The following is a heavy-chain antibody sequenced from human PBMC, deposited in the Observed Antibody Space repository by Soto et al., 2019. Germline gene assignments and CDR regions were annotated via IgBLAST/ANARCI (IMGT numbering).Heavy chain of an antibody. D-gene: IGHD3-10*01. Sequence: QVQLQQWGAGLWKPSETLSLTCAVYGGSCSGYYWSWIRQPPGKGLEWIGEINHSGSTNYNPSLKSRVTISVDTSKNQFSLKLSSVTAADTAVYYCARVMITMVRGVIRKSKYYFDYWGQGTLVTVSS. CDR1: GGSCSGYY. CDR2: INHSGST. J-gene: IGHJ4*02. CDR3: ARVMITMVRGVIRKSKYYFDY. V-gene: IGHV4-34*01.